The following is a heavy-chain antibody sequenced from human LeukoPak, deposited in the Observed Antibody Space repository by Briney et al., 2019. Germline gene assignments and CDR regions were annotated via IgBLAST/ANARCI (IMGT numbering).Heavy chain of an antibody. D-gene: IGHD3-10*01. V-gene: IGHV2-5*01. Sequence: SGPTLVKPTQTLTLTCTFSGFSLTTSAVSVGWIRQPPEKALEWLALIYWNDDKRYSPSLKSRLTITKDTSKNQVVLTMTKMDPVDTGTYYCAHRVRVGEFGDGFDIWGQGTMVTVAS. CDR2: IYWNDDK. J-gene: IGHJ3*02. CDR3: AHRVRVGEFGDGFDI. CDR1: GFSLTTSAVS.